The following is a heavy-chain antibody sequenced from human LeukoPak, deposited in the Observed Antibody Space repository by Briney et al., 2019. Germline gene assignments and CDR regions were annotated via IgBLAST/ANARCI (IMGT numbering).Heavy chain of an antibody. J-gene: IGHJ4*02. CDR3: ASGPYSYGPDY. CDR1: GFTFSDYH. Sequence: PGGSLRLSCTASGFTFSDYHMNWIRQAPGKGLEWVSYISSSGSTIYYADSVKGRFTISRDNAKNPLYLQMNSLRAEDTAVYYCASGPYSYGPDYWGQGTLVTVSS. CDR2: ISSSGSTI. D-gene: IGHD5-18*01. V-gene: IGHV3-11*01.